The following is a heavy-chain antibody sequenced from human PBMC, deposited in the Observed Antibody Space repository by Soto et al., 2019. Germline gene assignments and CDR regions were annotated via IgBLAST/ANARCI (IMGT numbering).Heavy chain of an antibody. V-gene: IGHV1-69*01. CDR1: GGTFSSYA. CDR3: ARGGTYYDFWSGYHGYYGMDV. J-gene: IGHJ6*02. CDR2: IIPIFGTA. D-gene: IGHD3-3*01. Sequence: QVQLVQSGAEVKKPGSSVKVSCKASGGTFSSYAISWVRQAPGQGLEWMGGIIPIFGTANYAQKFQGRVTITAEESTSTAYMELSSLRSEDTAVYYCARGGTYYDFWSGYHGYYGMDVWGQGTTVTVSS.